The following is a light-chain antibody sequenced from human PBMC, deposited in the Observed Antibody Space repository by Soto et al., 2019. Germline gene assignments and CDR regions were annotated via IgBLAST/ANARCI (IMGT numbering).Light chain of an antibody. Sequence: IVMTHSPATLSVSQCETATFSPRASQSVSSNFAWYQQKPGQAPRLLIYGASSRATGIPARFSGSGSGTTFTLTISSLQSEDFAVYYCQQYYSWPQTFGQGTKVDIK. CDR1: QSVSSN. CDR2: GAS. CDR3: QQYYSWPQT. V-gene: IGKV3-15*01. J-gene: IGKJ1*01.